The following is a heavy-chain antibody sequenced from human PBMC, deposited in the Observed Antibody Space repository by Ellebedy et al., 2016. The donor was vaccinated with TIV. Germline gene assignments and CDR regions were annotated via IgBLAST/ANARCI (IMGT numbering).Heavy chain of an antibody. J-gene: IGHJ4*02. CDR1: GYSFTGYS. CDR2: INPDNGVT. Sequence: AASVKVSCKTSGYSFTGYSIPWVRPAPGQGPEWVGWINPDNGVTVYEQKLQGRVTITGDTSISTVYMELSSLRSDDTAIYYCVRDLTNPVTGDYWGQGTLVFVSS. D-gene: IGHD4-11*01. V-gene: IGHV1-2*02. CDR3: VRDLTNPVTGDY.